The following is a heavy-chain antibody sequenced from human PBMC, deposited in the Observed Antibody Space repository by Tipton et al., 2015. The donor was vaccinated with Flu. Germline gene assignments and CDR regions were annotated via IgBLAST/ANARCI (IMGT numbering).Heavy chain of an antibody. J-gene: IGHJ6*03. Sequence: SLRLSCAASGFTFSSYAMSWVRQAPGKGLEWVSAISGSGGSTYYADSVKGRFTISRDNSKNTLYLQMNSLRAEDTAVYYCAKSSYGPPEYYYYYYYMDVWGKGTTVTVSS. CDR3: AKSSYGPPEYYYYYYYMDV. V-gene: IGHV3-23*01. CDR2: ISGSGGST. CDR1: GFTFSSYA. D-gene: IGHD5-18*01.